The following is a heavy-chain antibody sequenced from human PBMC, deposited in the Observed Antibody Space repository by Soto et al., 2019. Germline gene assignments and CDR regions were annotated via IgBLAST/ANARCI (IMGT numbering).Heavy chain of an antibody. Sequence: EVQLVESGGVVVQPGGSLRLSCAASGFTFDDYTMHWVRQAPGKGLEWVSLISWDGGSTYYADSVKGRFTISRDNSKNSLYLQMNSLRTEDTDLYYCAKQKMRMATISLLFDYWGQRTLVTVSS. CDR3: AKQKMRMATISLLFDY. CDR2: ISWDGGST. V-gene: IGHV3-43*01. CDR1: GFTFDDYT. D-gene: IGHD5-12*01. J-gene: IGHJ4*02.